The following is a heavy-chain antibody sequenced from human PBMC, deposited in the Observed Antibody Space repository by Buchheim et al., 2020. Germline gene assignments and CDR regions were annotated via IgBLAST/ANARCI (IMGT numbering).Heavy chain of an antibody. CDR3: ARYNYDSSGYYGPFDS. J-gene: IGHJ4*02. D-gene: IGHD3-22*01. V-gene: IGHV4-61*01. CDR2: IDYSGST. Sequence: QVQLQESGPGLVKPSETLSLTCTVSGASVSSGSYYWSWIRQPPGKGLEHIGHIDYSGSTNYNPSLKSRLTLSVDTFKNQFSLKLSSVTTADTAVYYCARYNYDSSGYYGPFDSWGQGTL. CDR1: GASVSSGSYY.